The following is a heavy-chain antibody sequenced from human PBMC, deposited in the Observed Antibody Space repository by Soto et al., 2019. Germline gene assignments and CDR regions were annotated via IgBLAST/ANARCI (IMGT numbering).Heavy chain of an antibody. J-gene: IGHJ6*03. Sequence: SETLSLTCAVYGGSFSGYYWSWIRQPPGKGLEWIGEINHSGSTNYNPSLKSRVTISVDTSKNQFSLKLSSVTAADTAVYYCARVKRGRTVTTMGRYYYYYMDVWGKGTTVTVSS. CDR1: GGSFSGYY. V-gene: IGHV4-34*01. CDR3: ARVKRGRTVTTMGRYYYYYMDV. D-gene: IGHD4-4*01. CDR2: INHSGST.